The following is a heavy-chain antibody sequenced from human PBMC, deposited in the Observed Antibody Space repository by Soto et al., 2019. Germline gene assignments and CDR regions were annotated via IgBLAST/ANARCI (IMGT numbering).Heavy chain of an antibody. J-gene: IGHJ4*02. CDR3: ARGGTAMDFDY. D-gene: IGHD5-18*01. Sequence: QVQLVQSGAEVKKPGSSVKVSCKASGGTFSSYTISWVRQAPGQGLEWMGRINPILGIANYAQKFQGRVTITADKSTSTAYMELSSLRSEDTAVYYCARGGTAMDFDYWGQGTLVTVSS. V-gene: IGHV1-69*02. CDR1: GGTFSSYT. CDR2: INPILGIA.